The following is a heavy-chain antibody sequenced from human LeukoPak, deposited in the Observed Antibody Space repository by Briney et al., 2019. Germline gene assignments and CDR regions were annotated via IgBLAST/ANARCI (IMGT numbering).Heavy chain of an antibody. CDR1: GYTFTGYY. D-gene: IGHD2-2*01. CDR3: ARDWYCSSTSCYYFDY. V-gene: IGHV1-2*02. CDR2: INPNSGGT. J-gene: IGHJ4*02. Sequence: ASETLSCKASGYTFTGYYMHWVRQAPGQGLEWMGWINPNSGGTNYAHQFQGRGIMTRDTSISTAYMELSRLRSDDTAVYYCARDWYCSSTSCYYFDYWGQGTLVTVSS.